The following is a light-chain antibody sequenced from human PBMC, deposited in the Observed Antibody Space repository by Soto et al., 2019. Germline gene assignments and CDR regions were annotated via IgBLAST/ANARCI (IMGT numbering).Light chain of an antibody. CDR2: DAS. CDR1: QSISSW. J-gene: IGKJ2*01. CDR3: QHYKSYPYT. V-gene: IGKV1-5*01. Sequence: DIQMTQSPSTLSASVGDRVTITCRASQSISSWLAWYQQKPGKAPKLLIYDASSLESGVPSTFSGSGSGTESTLTISSLQPDDFATYYCQHYKSYPYTFGQGTKLEIK.